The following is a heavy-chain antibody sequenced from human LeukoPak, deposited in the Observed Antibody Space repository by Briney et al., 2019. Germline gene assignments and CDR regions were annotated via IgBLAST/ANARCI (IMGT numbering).Heavy chain of an antibody. V-gene: IGHV3-23*01. CDR1: RFTFSSYA. Sequence: GGSLRLSCAASRFTFSSYAMSWVRQAPGKGLEWVTTISGRGDNTYYADSVKGRFTISRDNSQNTLYLQMISLRAEDTAVYYCARVGYYASGPFSYFDYWGQGTLVTVSS. J-gene: IGHJ4*02. CDR3: ARVGYYASGPFSYFDY. CDR2: ISGRGDNT. D-gene: IGHD3-10*01.